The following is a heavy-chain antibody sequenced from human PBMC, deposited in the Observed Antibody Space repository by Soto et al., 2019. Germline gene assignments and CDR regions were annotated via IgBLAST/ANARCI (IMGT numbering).Heavy chain of an antibody. CDR3: VRFWPPPDSDLLTAYSDAFDY. Sequence: QLQLQESGPGLVKPSETLSLTCTVSGGSISSDTYYWGWIRQSPEKGLEWIASVSYSGSTYYNPTPKSRLTKSVDTSKSQFSLKLRSVTAADTAVYYCVRFWPPPDSDLLTAYSDAFDYWGQGTLVTVSS. CDR2: VSYSGST. V-gene: IGHV4-39*01. CDR1: GGSISSDTYY. J-gene: IGHJ4*02. D-gene: IGHD3-9*01.